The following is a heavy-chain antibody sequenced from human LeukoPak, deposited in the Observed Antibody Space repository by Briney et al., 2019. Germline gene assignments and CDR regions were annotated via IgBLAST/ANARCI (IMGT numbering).Heavy chain of an antibody. Sequence: ASVKVSCKVSGYTLTELSMHWVRQAPGKGLEWMGGFDPEDGETIYAQKFQGRVTMTEDTSTDTAYMELSSLRSEDTAVYYCASLPAARGYNWFDPWGQGTLVTVSS. CDR3: ASLPAARGYNWFDP. D-gene: IGHD2-2*01. CDR2: FDPEDGET. V-gene: IGHV1-24*01. J-gene: IGHJ5*02. CDR1: GYTLTELS.